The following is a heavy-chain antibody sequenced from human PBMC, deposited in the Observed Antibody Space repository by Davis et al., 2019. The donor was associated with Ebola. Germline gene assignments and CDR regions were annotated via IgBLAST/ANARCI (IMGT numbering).Heavy chain of an antibody. Sequence: PGGSLTLSCAASGFTFNNAWMNWVRQAPGKGLERVGRFKSKTDGGTTDYAAPVKGRFTISRDDSKNTLYLQMNSLRAEDTAVYYCARDTVLYCSGGSCSPYGMDVWGQGTTVTVSS. CDR1: GFTFNNAW. V-gene: IGHV3-15*07. CDR3: ARDTVLYCSGGSCSPYGMDV. D-gene: IGHD2-15*01. J-gene: IGHJ6*02. CDR2: FKSKTDGGTT.